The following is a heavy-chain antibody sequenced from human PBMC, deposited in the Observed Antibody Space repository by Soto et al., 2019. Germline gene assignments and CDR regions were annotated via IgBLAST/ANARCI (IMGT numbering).Heavy chain of an antibody. CDR3: ARVMRNSGWSFDR. CDR1: GFTFSSYW. J-gene: IGHJ4*02. Sequence: EVQLVESGGGLVQPGGSLRLSCAASGFTFSSYWMYWVRQAPGKGLVWISRINSDGSSTTSADSVKGLFTVSRENAKNTLYLQVISLRAEDTAVYYCARVMRNSGWSFDRWGQGTLVTVSS. D-gene: IGHD6-19*01. CDR2: INSDGSST. V-gene: IGHV3-74*01.